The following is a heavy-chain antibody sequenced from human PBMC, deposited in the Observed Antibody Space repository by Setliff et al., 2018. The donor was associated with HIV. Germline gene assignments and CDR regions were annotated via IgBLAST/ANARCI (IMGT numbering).Heavy chain of an antibody. CDR1: DYPFSNFG. V-gene: IGHV1-18*01. J-gene: IGHJ4*02. CDR2: INVYNGDT. Sequence: ASVKVSCKASDYPFSNFGISWVRQAPGQGLEWMAWINVYNGDTNFAQKFQGRVTMTKDTSTSTAYMELRSLRSDDTAVYYCARGRFLEWLLIGFDSWGQGTLVTVSS. D-gene: IGHD3-3*01. CDR3: ARGRFLEWLLIGFDS.